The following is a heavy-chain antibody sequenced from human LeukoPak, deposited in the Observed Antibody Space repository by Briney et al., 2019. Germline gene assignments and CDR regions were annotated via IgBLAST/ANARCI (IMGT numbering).Heavy chain of an antibody. CDR2: INPSGGST. J-gene: IGHJ1*01. CDR3: ARGSYDSSDFEYFHH. V-gene: IGHV1-46*01. CDR1: GYTFTSYY. D-gene: IGHD3-22*01. Sequence: ASVKVSCKASGYTFTSYYMHWVRQAPGQGLEWMGIINPSGGSTSYAQKFQGRVTMTRDTSIGTAYMELNRLRSDDTAVYYCARGSYDSSDFEYFHHWGQGNLVTVSS.